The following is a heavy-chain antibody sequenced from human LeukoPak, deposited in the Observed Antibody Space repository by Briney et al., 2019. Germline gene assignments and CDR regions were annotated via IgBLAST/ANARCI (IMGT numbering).Heavy chain of an antibody. D-gene: IGHD3-22*01. CDR2: ISWNSGSI. CDR1: EFTFDDYA. V-gene: IGHV3-9*01. J-gene: IGHJ4*02. CDR3: AKGALRYYDSSGYYSSYFDY. Sequence: PGGSLRLSCAASEFTFDDYAMHWVRQAPGKGLEWVSGISWNSGSIGYADSVKGRFTISRDNAKNSLYLQMNSLRAEDTALYYCAKGALRYYDSSGYYSSYFDYWGQGTLVTVPS.